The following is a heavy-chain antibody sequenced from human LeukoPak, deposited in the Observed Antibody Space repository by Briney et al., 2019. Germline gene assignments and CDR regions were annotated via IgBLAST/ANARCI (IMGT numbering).Heavy chain of an antibody. Sequence: PSETLSLTCTVSGGSISSYYWSWIRQPAGKGLEWIGRIYTSGSTNYNPSLKSRVTMSTDTSKNQLSLKLSSVTAADTAVYYCARDGGVVVPTAPAVFDVWGQGTMVTVSS. CDR1: GGSISSYY. CDR2: IYTSGST. D-gene: IGHD2-2*01. CDR3: ARDGGVVVPTAPAVFDV. J-gene: IGHJ3*01. V-gene: IGHV4-4*07.